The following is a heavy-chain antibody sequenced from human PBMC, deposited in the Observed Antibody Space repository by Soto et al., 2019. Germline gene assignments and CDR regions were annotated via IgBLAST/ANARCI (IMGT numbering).Heavy chain of an antibody. J-gene: IGHJ6*01. V-gene: IGHV4-31*02. Sequence: QVQLQESGPGLVKPSETLSFTCNVSGGSISSGGYYWSWLRQLPGKGLEWIGYIDHRGGTYYNPALKLRITISLDTSKNQFSLKMTSVPAADTAVYFCARALGRMMNALRYYYGLDVRGQATTVTVSS. CDR3: ARALGRMMNALRYYYGLDV. CDR1: GGSISSGGYY. D-gene: IGHD2-8*01. CDR2: IDHRGGT.